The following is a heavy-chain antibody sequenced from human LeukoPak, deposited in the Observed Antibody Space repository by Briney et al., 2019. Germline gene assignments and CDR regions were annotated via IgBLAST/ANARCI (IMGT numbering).Heavy chain of an antibody. V-gene: IGHV1-18*01. Sequence: ASVKVSCTASGYTFTSYGISWVRQAPGQGLEWMGWISAYNGNTNYAQKLQGRVTMTTDTSTSTAYMELRSLRSDDTAVYYCARGPYYYDSSGYYRENDYWGQGTLVTVSS. CDR3: ARGPYYYDSSGYYRENDY. J-gene: IGHJ4*02. CDR1: GYTFTSYG. D-gene: IGHD3-22*01. CDR2: ISAYNGNT.